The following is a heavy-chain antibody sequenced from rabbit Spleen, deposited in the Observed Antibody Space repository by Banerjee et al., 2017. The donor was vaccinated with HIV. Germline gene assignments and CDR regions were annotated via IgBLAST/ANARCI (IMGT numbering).Heavy chain of an antibody. CDR1: GVSFSSSSY. J-gene: IGHJ6*01. Sequence: QSLEESGGDLVKPGASLTLTCTASGVSFSSSSYMCWVRQAPGKGLEWIACIDSGSSGFTYFETWAKGRFTISSPSSTTVTLQMTSLTAADTATYFCARDTGSSFSSYGMDLWGQGTLVTVS. CDR3: ARDTGSSFSSYGMDL. D-gene: IGHD8-1*01. CDR2: IDSGSSGFT. V-gene: IGHV1S40*01.